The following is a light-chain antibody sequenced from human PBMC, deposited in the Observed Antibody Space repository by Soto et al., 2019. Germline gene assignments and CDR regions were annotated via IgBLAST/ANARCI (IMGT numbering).Light chain of an antibody. CDR2: SAS. V-gene: IGKV1-12*01. CDR3: QQANSFPLT. J-gene: IGKJ4*01. Sequence: DIRMTQSPSSVSASVGDTVTFTCRASQPINDWLAWYQQKRGKAPNLLIYSASTLDTGVPSRFSGSASGTDFTLTISSLQPEDFATYYCQQANSFPLTFGGGTTVEI. CDR1: QPINDW.